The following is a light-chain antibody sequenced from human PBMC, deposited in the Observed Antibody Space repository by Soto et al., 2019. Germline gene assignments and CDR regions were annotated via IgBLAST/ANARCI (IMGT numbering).Light chain of an antibody. CDR2: GAS. J-gene: IGKJ1*01. V-gene: IGKV3-20*01. CDR3: QQYGSSGT. CDR1: RNFGSRS. Sequence: EIVLTQSPGTLSLSPGEKATLSCRASRNFGSRSLARYQQKRGQAPRLLIYGASTRATGCPDRFSGSGSGTDFTLTINRLEPEDFAVYYCQQYGSSGTFGQGTKV.